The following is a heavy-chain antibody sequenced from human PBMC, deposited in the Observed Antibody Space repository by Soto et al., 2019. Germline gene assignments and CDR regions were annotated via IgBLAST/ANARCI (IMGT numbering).Heavy chain of an antibody. V-gene: IGHV3-48*01. CDR1: GFTFSIYS. D-gene: IGHD1-26*01. Sequence: PGGSLRLSCAASGFTFSIYSMNWFRQAPGKGLEWVSYISSSSSTIYYADSVKGRFTISRDNAKNSLYLQMNSLRAEDTAVYYFARPRDLVGATNWFDPWGQGTLVTVSS. J-gene: IGHJ5*02. CDR3: ARPRDLVGATNWFDP. CDR2: ISSSSSTI.